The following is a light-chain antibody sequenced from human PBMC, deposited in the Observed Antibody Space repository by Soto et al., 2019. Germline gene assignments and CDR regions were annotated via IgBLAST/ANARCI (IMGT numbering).Light chain of an antibody. V-gene: IGKV3-15*01. Sequence: IVMTQSPATLSVSPGERATLSCRASQSVSSNLAWYQQKPGQAPRLLISDASTRATGIPARFSGSGSGTEFTLTVSSLQSEDFAVYYCQQYIKWPITFGQGTRLEIK. CDR2: DAS. J-gene: IGKJ5*01. CDR3: QQYIKWPIT. CDR1: QSVSSN.